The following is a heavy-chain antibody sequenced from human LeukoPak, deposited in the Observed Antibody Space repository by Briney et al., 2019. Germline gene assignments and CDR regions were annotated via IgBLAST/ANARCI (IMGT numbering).Heavy chain of an antibody. J-gene: IGHJ4*02. CDR3: ARDAGPKDDY. CDR1: GFTLGNCC. Sequence: GGSLTLSCTVSGFTLGNCCMTWVRQAPAKGLELVGNIKHDWSERYYVDSVTGPFTISRDNAKNSLYLQMNSLRAEDTAVYYCARDAGPKDDYWGQGTLVTVSS. V-gene: IGHV3-7*01. CDR2: IKHDWSER.